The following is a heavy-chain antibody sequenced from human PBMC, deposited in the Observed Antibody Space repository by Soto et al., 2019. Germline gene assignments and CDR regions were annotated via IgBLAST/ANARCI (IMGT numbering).Heavy chain of an antibody. Sequence: SETLSLTCTVSGGSISSGGYYWSWIRQHPGKGLEWIGYIYYSGSTYYNPSLKSRVTISVDTSKNQFSLKLSSVTAADTAVYYCARDYPRYCTNGVCYSHFDYWGQGTLVTVSS. CDR3: ARDYPRYCTNGVCYSHFDY. V-gene: IGHV4-31*03. D-gene: IGHD2-8*01. CDR2: IYYSGST. J-gene: IGHJ4*02. CDR1: GGSISSGGYY.